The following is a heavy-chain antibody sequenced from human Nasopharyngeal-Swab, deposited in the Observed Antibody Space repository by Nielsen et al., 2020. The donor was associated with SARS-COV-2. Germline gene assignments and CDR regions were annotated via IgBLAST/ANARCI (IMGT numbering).Heavy chain of an antibody. CDR3: ARGDYSNYVDYYYYYYMDV. D-gene: IGHD4-11*01. V-gene: IGHV3-74*01. Sequence: GGSLRLSCAASGFTFSNYWMHWVRQAPGKGLVWVSRINSDGSSTSYADSVKGRFTISRDNAKNTLYLQMNSLRAEDTAVYYCARGDYSNYVDYYYYYYMDVWGKGTTVTVSS. J-gene: IGHJ6*03. CDR1: GFTFSNYW. CDR2: INSDGSST.